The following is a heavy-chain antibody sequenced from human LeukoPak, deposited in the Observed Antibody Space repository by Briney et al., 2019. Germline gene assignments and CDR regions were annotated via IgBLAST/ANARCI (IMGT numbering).Heavy chain of an antibody. J-gene: IGHJ4*02. V-gene: IGHV4-34*01. Sequence: PSETLSLTCTVSGGSISSYYWSWIRQPPGKGLEWIGEINHSGSTNYNPSLKSRVTISVDTSKNQFSLKLSSVTAADTAVYYCAREAVAGTGIDYWGQGTLVTVSS. CDR1: GGSISSYY. CDR2: INHSGST. CDR3: AREAVAGTGIDY. D-gene: IGHD6-19*01.